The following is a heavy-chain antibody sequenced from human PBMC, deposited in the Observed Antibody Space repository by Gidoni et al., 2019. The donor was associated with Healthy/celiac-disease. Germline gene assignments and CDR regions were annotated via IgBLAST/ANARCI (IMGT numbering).Heavy chain of an antibody. Sequence: QLQLPESGSGLVKPSQTLSLTCAVSGGSISSGGYAWSWIRQPQGKGLEWIGYIYHSGSTYYNPSLKSRVTISVDRSKNQFSLKLSSVTAADTAVYYCARVDTAMVDYWGQGTLVTVSS. D-gene: IGHD5-18*01. J-gene: IGHJ4*02. V-gene: IGHV4-30-2*01. CDR2: IYHSGST. CDR3: ARVDTAMVDY. CDR1: GGSISSGGYA.